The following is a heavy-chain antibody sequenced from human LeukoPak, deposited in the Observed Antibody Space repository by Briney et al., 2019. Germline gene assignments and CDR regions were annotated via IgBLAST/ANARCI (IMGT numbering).Heavy chain of an antibody. V-gene: IGHV4-34*01. CDR2: INHSGST. CDR3: ARGGRGLVYPFDY. CDR1: GGSFSGYY. J-gene: IGHJ4*02. Sequence: KPSETLSLTCAVYGGSFSGYYWSWIRQPPGKGLEWIGEINHSGSTNYNPSLKSRVTISVDTSKNQFSLKLSSVTAADTAVYYCARGGRGLVYPFDYWGQGTLVTVSS. D-gene: IGHD2-2*02.